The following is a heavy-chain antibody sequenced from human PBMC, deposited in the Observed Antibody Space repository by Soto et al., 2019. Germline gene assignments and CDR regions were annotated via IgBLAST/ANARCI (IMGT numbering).Heavy chain of an antibody. CDR3: ARDLQDRFDY. V-gene: IGHV4-4*02. CDR1: GGSFSDSDW. J-gene: IGHJ4*02. CDR2: VYFDGST. Sequence: SETLSLTCAVSGGSFSDSDWWSWVRQPPGKGLEWIGEVYFDGSTNYNPSLKSRVSISVDISSNHFSLTLRSVTVADTAVYYCARDLQDRFDYWGQGKLVTVSS.